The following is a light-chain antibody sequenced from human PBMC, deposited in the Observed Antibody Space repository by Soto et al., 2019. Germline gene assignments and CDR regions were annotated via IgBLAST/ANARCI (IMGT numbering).Light chain of an antibody. V-gene: IGKV1-9*01. CDR3: QQLNNYPWT. CDR1: QGISSY. J-gene: IGKJ1*01. Sequence: DIQLTQSPSFLSASVGDRVTITCRASQGISSYLAWYQQKPGKAPKLLIYAASTLQSGVPLRFSGSGSGTQFTLTISSLQPEDFATYYCQQLNNYPWTFGQGTRWIS. CDR2: AAS.